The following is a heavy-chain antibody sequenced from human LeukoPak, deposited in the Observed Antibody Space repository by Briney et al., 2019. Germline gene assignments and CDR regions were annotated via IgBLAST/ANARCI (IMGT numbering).Heavy chain of an antibody. CDR1: GGSISSYY. J-gene: IGHJ6*03. CDR2: INHSGST. Sequence: SETLSLTCTVSGGSISSYYWSWIRQPPGKGLEWIGEINHSGSTNYNPSLKSRVTISVDTSKNQFSLKLSSVTAADTAVYYCARRNYYMDVWGKGTTVTVSS. V-gene: IGHV4-34*01. CDR3: ARRNYYMDV.